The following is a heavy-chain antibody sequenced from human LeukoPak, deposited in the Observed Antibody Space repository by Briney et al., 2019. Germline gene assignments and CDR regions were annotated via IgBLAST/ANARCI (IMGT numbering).Heavy chain of an antibody. CDR3: ARGHYYYGSGSYFDY. D-gene: IGHD3-10*01. V-gene: IGHV4-39*07. J-gene: IGHJ4*02. Sequence: KPSGTLSLTCTVSGGSISSSSYYWGWIRQPPGKGLEWIGSIYYSGSTYYNPSLKSRVTISVDTSKNQFSLKLSSVTAADTAVYYCARGHYYYGSGSYFDYWGQGTLVTVSS. CDR1: GGSISSSSYY. CDR2: IYYSGST.